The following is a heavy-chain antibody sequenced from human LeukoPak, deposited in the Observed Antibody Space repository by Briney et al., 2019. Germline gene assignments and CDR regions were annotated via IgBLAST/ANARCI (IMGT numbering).Heavy chain of an antibody. CDR2: IYYSGGT. Sequence: SETLSLTCTVSGGSISSYYWSWIRQPPGKGLEWIGYIYYSGGTNYNPSLKSRVTISVDTSKNQFSLKLSSVTAADTAVYYCARDPAGGISGISSYWYFDLWGRGTLVTVSS. V-gene: IGHV4-59*01. CDR3: ARDPAGGISGISSYWYFDL. J-gene: IGHJ2*01. D-gene: IGHD1-26*01. CDR1: GGSISSYY.